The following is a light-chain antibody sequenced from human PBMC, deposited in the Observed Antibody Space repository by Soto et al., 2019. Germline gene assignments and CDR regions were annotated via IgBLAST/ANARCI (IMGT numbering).Light chain of an antibody. Sequence: QSALTQPASVSGSPGQSITISCTGTSSDVGGYNSVSWYQQYPGKAPKLMIYEVSDRPSGVSNRFSGSKSGNTASLTISGLQAEDEAAYYCSSYTSNSTLIFGGGTKLTVL. CDR2: EVS. CDR1: SSDVGGYNS. J-gene: IGLJ2*01. V-gene: IGLV2-14*01. CDR3: SSYTSNSTLI.